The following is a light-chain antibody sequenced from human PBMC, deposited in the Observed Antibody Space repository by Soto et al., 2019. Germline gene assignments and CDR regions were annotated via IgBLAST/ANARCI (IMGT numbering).Light chain of an antibody. J-gene: IGLJ1*01. CDR2: EVA. CDR3: SSYTSITTYV. CDR1: SSDIGSHNL. Sequence: QSVRTQPASVSGSPGQSITISCAGTSSDIGSHNLVSWYQHRPDKAPKLLIYEVADRPSGVSDRFSGSKSGNTASLTISGLRAEDEADYYCSSYTSITTYVFGTGTKVTGL. V-gene: IGLV2-14*02.